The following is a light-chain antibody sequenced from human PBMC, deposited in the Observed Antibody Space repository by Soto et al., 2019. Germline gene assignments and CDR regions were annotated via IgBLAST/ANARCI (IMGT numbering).Light chain of an antibody. CDR2: DAS. J-gene: IGKJ2*01. Sequence: EIVLTQSPATLSLSPGERATLSCRASQSVSSYLAWYQQKPGQTPRLLIYDASNRATCIPGRFSGSGSGTDFTLTISSLEPDDFAVYYCQQRSSWPRTFGQGTKLQIK. CDR1: QSVSSY. CDR3: QQRSSWPRT. V-gene: IGKV3-11*01.